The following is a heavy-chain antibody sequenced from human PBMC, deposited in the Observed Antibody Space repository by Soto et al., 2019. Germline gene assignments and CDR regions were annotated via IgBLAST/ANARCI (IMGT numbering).Heavy chain of an antibody. V-gene: IGHV4-34*01. CDR1: GGSISSYY. D-gene: IGHD3-10*01. J-gene: IGHJ6*02. Sequence: SETLSLTCTVSGGSISSYYWSWIRQPPGKGLEWIGEINHGGSTSYNPSLKSRVTISVDTSKKQFSLKLRSVTAADTAVYYCARVQYYYGSGSYYSYYYGMDVWGQGTTVTVSS. CDR3: ARVQYYYGSGSYYSYYYGMDV. CDR2: INHGGST.